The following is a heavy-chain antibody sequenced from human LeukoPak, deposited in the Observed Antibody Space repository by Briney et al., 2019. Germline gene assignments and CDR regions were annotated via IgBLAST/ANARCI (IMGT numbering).Heavy chain of an antibody. V-gene: IGHV1-2*04. D-gene: IGHD5-18*01. J-gene: IGHJ4*02. CDR3: AKDGPLGYSSFDY. CDR1: GYTFTGYY. Sequence: ASVKVSCKASGYTFTGYYMHWVRQAPGQGLEWMGWINPNSGGTNYAQKFQGWVTMTRDTSISTAYMELSRLRSDDTAVYYCAKDGPLGYSSFDYWGQGTLVTVSS. CDR2: INPNSGGT.